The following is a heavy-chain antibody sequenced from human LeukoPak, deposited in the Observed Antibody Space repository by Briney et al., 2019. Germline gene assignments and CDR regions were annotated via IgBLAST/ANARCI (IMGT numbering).Heavy chain of an antibody. J-gene: IGHJ4*02. CDR2: IYYSGST. CDR3: ARDRNYYGSGNYYRYFDF. Sequence: SETLSLTCTVSGGSISSYYWNWIRQPPGKGLEWIGYIYYSGSTYSNPSLKSRITISVDTSKNQFSLKLSSVTAADTAVYYCARDRNYYGSGNYYRYFDFWGQGTLVTVSS. V-gene: IGHV4-59*12. CDR1: GGSISSYY. D-gene: IGHD3-10*01.